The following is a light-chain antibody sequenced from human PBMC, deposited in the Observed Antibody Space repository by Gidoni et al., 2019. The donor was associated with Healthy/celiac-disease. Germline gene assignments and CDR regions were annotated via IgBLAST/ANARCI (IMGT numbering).Light chain of an antibody. CDR3: CSYAGSYTLYV. J-gene: IGLJ1*01. Sequence: QSALTQPRSVSGSPGQSVTISCTGTSSDVGGYNYVSWYQQHPGKAPKLMIYDVSKRPSGVPDRFSGSNSGNTASLTISGLQAEGEADYYCCSYAGSYTLYVFGTGTKVTVL. CDR2: DVS. V-gene: IGLV2-11*01. CDR1: SSDVGGYNY.